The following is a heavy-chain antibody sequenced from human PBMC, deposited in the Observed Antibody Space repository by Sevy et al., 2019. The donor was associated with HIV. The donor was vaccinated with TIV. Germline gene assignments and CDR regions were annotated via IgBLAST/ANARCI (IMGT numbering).Heavy chain of an antibody. V-gene: IGHV3-21*01. CDR1: GFTFSSYS. J-gene: IGHJ4*02. D-gene: IGHD6-6*01. CDR2: ISSSSSYI. Sequence: GGSLRLSCAASGFTFSSYSMNWVRQAPGKGLEWVSSISSSSSYIYYADSVKGRFTISRDNAKNSLYLQMNSLRADDTAVYYCARVGIFEKSESQYRFMDYWGQGTLVTVSS. CDR3: ARVGIFEKSESQYRFMDY.